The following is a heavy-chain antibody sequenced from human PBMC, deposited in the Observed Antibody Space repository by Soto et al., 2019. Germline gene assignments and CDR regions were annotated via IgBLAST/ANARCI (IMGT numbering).Heavy chain of an antibody. Sequence: SETLSLTCTVSGGSISSYYWSWIRQPPGKGLEWIGYIYDSGSTNYNPSLRSRVTISVDTSKNQFSLKVSSVTAADTAVYYCAREGGDAARYYYYYGMNVWGQGTTVTVSS. CDR3: AREGGDAARYYYYYGMNV. D-gene: IGHD6-6*01. CDR2: IYDSGST. J-gene: IGHJ6*02. CDR1: GGSISSYY. V-gene: IGHV4-59*01.